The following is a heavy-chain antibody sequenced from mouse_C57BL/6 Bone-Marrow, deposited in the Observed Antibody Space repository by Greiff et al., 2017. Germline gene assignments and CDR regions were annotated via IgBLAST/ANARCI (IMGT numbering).Heavy chain of an antibody. Sequence: VQLQQSGPELVKPGASVKISCKASGYTFTDYYMNWVKQSHGKSLEWIGDINPNNGGTSYNQKFKGKATLTVDKSSSTAYMELRSLTSEDSAVDYCAISKLYYFDYWGQGTTLTVSS. CDR2: INPNNGGT. CDR3: AISKLYYFDY. J-gene: IGHJ2*01. V-gene: IGHV1-26*01. D-gene: IGHD1-3*01. CDR1: GYTFTDYY.